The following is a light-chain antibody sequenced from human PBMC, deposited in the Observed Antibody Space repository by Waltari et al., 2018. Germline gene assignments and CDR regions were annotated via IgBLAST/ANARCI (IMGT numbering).Light chain of an antibody. Sequence: QSVLTQPPSVSGAPGQRVTISRTGSGSPIGAGFHVHWYQQLPGPAPKLLVYGNNSRPSGVPGRFSASKSGTSASRAITGLQAEDEADYYCQSYDSSLTGSWVFGGGTKLTVL. CDR1: GSPIGAGFH. CDR3: QSYDSSLTGSWV. V-gene: IGLV1-40*01. CDR2: GNN. J-gene: IGLJ3*02.